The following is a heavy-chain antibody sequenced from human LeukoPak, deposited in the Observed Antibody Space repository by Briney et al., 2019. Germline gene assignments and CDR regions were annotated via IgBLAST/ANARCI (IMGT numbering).Heavy chain of an antibody. CDR2: IKQDGGEK. CDR1: GFTFRSYW. Sequence: GGSLRLSCAASGFTFRSYWMSWVRQAPGKGLEWVANIKQDGGEKYYVDSVKGRFTISRDNAKDSLYLQMNSLRAEDTAVYYCAANGGPFDFWGQGTLVIVSS. V-gene: IGHV3-7*05. D-gene: IGHD4-23*01. CDR3: AANGGPFDF. J-gene: IGHJ4*02.